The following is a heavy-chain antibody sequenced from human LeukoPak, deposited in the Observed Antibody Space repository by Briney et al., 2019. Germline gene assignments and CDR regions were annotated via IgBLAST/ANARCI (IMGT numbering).Heavy chain of an antibody. D-gene: IGHD2-15*01. J-gene: IGHJ6*02. CDR1: GFTFSSDS. CDR3: AIDWGCCSGGSCYGMDV. Sequence: GGSLRLSCAASGFTFSSDSMNWVRQAPGEGREWVSSISGSSSYIYYADSVKGRFTISRDNAQNSLYLKMNSMRAKDTYVYYCAIDWGCCSGGSCYGMDVLGQGTTVTVSS. CDR2: ISGSSSYI. V-gene: IGHV3-21*01.